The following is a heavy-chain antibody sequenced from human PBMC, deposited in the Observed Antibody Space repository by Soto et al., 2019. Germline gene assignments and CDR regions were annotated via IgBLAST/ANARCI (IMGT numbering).Heavy chain of an antibody. CDR3: ARNFDY. Sequence: EVQLVESGGGLVQPGGSLRLSCATSGFTFSSYWMYWVRQAPGKGLVWVSRINSDGSNTGYADSVKGRFTISRDNAKSTLYLEMNSLRAEDTAVYYCARNFDYWGQGILVTVSP. CDR2: INSDGSNT. V-gene: IGHV3-74*01. CDR1: GFTFSSYW. J-gene: IGHJ4*02.